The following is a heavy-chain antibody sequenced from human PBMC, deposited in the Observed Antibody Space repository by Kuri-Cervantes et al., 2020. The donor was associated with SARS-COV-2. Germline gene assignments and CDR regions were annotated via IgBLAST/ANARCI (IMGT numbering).Heavy chain of an antibody. CDR2: IYTSGST. J-gene: IGHJ6*03. CDR3: ARYTVTTFHYYMDV. CDR1: GGSISSGSYY. D-gene: IGHD4-17*01. Sequence: SETLSLTCTVSGGSISSGSYYWSWIRQPAGKGLEWIGYIYTSGSTNYNPPLKSRVTMSVDTSKNQFSLKLSSVTAADTAVYYCARYTVTTFHYYMDVWGKGTTVTVSS. V-gene: IGHV4-61*09.